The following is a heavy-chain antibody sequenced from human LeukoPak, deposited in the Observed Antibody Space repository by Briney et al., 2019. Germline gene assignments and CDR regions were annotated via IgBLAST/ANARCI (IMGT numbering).Heavy chain of an antibody. CDR3: ARAGYSSSWHSGYFDL. J-gene: IGHJ2*01. V-gene: IGHV3-23*01. CDR2: ISGSGGST. Sequence: PGGSLRLSCAASGFTFSSYAMSWVRQAPGKGLEWVSAISGSGGSTYYADSVKGRFTISRDNSKNTLYLQMNSLRAEDTAVYYCARAGYSSSWHSGYFDLWGRGTPVTVSS. D-gene: IGHD6-13*01. CDR1: GFTFSSYA.